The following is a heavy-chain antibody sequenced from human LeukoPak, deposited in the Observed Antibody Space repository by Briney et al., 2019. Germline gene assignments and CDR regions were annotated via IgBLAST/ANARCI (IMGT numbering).Heavy chain of an antibody. V-gene: IGHV3-30*03. D-gene: IGHD1-26*01. Sequence: GGSLRLSCAASGFTFSSYGMHWVRQAPGKGLEWVAVISYDGSNKYYADSVKGRFTISRDNSKNTLYLQMNSLRAEDTAVYYCARGISYYYYYYYGMDVWGQGTTVTVSS. CDR1: GFTFSSYG. CDR3: ARGISYYYYYYYGMDV. J-gene: IGHJ6*02. CDR2: ISYDGSNK.